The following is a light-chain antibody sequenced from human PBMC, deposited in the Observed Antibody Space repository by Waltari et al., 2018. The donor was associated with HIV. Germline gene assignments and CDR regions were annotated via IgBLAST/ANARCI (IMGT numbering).Light chain of an antibody. CDR3: ASWDDNLNSWV. J-gene: IGLJ3*02. CDR1: DSNNGINY. CDR2: KNN. Sequence: QSVVTQPPSASGTPGQRVTIPCSGSDSNNGINYVYWYQDLPGTAPKLLIYKNNQRSSGVPDRFSGSKSDTSAALAISGLRSEDEADYYCASWDDNLNSWVFGGGTKLTVL. V-gene: IGLV1-47*01.